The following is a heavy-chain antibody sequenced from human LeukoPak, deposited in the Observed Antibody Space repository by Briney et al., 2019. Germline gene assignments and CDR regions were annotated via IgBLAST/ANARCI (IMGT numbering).Heavy chain of an antibody. J-gene: IGHJ4*02. Sequence: GGSLRLSCAASGFAFSTYWMVWVRQAPGKGLEWVGNINQDGSVKHYVDSVRGRFTISRDSARNSVYLQMSALRVEDTAVYYCTRDFVFWGQGSLVTASS. CDR2: INQDGSVK. CDR1: GFAFSTYW. D-gene: IGHD3-3*01. V-gene: IGHV3-7*01. CDR3: TRDFVF.